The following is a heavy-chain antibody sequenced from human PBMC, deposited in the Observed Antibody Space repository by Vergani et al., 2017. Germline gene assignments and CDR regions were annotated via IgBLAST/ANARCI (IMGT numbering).Heavy chain of an antibody. Sequence: VQLVESEGGLVQPGGSLRLSCAASGFTFSSYSMNWVRQAPGKGLEWVSYISSSSSTIYYADSVKGRFTISRDNAKNSLYLQMNSLRAEDTAVYYCARDSQVREVAALYYYYYYGMDVWGQGTTVTVSS. V-gene: IGHV3-48*01. D-gene: IGHD2-15*01. CDR3: ARDSQVREVAALYYYYYYGMDV. CDR2: ISSSSSTI. J-gene: IGHJ6*02. CDR1: GFTFSSYS.